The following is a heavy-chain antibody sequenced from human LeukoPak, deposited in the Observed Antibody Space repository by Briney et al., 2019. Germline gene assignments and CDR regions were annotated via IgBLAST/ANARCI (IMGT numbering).Heavy chain of an antibody. J-gene: IGHJ4*02. Sequence: GGSLRFSCTASGFTFSNYWMHWVRQAPGKGLVWVSHINNDDSSTSYPDSVKGRFTISRDNAKNSLYLQMNSLRAEDTAVYYCARDGTLPYYYDSSGYFDYWGQGTLVTVSS. D-gene: IGHD3-22*01. V-gene: IGHV3-74*01. CDR2: INNDDSST. CDR1: GFTFSNYW. CDR3: ARDGTLPYYYDSSGYFDY.